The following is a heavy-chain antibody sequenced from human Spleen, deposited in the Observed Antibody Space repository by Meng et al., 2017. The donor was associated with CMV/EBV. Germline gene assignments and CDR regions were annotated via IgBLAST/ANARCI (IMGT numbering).Heavy chain of an antibody. V-gene: IGHV3-53*05. CDR3: ATGGTKDFWSGYYYYYYGMDV. D-gene: IGHD3-3*01. J-gene: IGHJ6*02. CDR2: IYTGDKT. Sequence: GESLKISCAASGFSVRTNYMSWGRQAPGKGLECVTAIYTGDKTYYADSVKGRFTISRDNSKTTLYLQMNSLRAEDTAVYYCATGGTKDFWSGYYYYYYGMDVWGQGTTVTVSS. CDR1: GFSVRTNY.